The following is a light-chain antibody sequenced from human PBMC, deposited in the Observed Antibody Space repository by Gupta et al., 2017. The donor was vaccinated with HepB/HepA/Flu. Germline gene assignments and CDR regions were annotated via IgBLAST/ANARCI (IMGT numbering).Light chain of an antibody. V-gene: IGKV4-1*01. J-gene: IGKJ2*01. CDR1: QSVLYSSNNKNY. CDR2: WAS. CDR3: QQYYDTPYT. Sequence: DIVMTQSPDSLAVSLGERAPINCKSSQSVLYSSNNKNYLAWYQQKPGQPPTLLIYWASTRESGVPDRFSGSGSGTDFTLTISSLQAEDVAVYFCQQYYDTPYTFGQGTKLEIK.